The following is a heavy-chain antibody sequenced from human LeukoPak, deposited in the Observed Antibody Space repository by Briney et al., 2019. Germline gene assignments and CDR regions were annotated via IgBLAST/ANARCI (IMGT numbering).Heavy chain of an antibody. V-gene: IGHV1-18*01. J-gene: IGHJ4*02. CDR1: GYTFTSYG. D-gene: IGHD3-9*01. CDR2: ITAYNGNT. Sequence: GASVKVSCKASGYTFTSYGISWVRQAPGQGLEWMGWITAYNGNTNYAQKLQGRVTMTTDTSTSTAYMELRSLRSDDTAVYYCARDGTYYDILTGYYPTPDFDYWGQGTLVIVSS. CDR3: ARDGTYYDILTGYYPTPDFDY.